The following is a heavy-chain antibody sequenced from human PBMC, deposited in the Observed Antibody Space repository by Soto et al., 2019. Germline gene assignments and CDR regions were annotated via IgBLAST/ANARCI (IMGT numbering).Heavy chain of an antibody. V-gene: IGHV3-7*03. Sequence: GPLRLSCAASGISTSSYWMGWVRQAPGRGLEWVASIKKDGSEKYYMDSLKGRFTISRDNALNSLYPQMNSLRAEDTAVYFCVTGYHSDYWGQGTLVTVSS. D-gene: IGHD5-18*01. CDR3: VTGYHSDY. J-gene: IGHJ4*02. CDR1: GISTSSYW. CDR2: IKKDGSEK.